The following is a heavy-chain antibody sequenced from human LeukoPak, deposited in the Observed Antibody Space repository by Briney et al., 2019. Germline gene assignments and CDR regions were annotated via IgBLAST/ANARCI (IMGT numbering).Heavy chain of an antibody. Sequence: SETLSLTCTVSGGSISSYYWSWIRQPPGKGLEWIGYIYYSGSTYYNPSLKSRVTISVDTSKNQFSLKLSSVTAADTAVYYCARLAYSSSWYGKFDYWGQGTLVTVSS. V-gene: IGHV4-59*08. CDR3: ARLAYSSSWYGKFDY. CDR1: GGSISSYY. D-gene: IGHD6-13*01. CDR2: IYYSGST. J-gene: IGHJ4*02.